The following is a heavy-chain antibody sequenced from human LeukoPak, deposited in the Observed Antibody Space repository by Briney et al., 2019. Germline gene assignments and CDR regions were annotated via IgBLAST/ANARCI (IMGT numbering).Heavy chain of an antibody. J-gene: IGHJ4*02. CDR2: IYTSGST. D-gene: IGHD1-26*01. Sequence: SEALSLTCTVSGGSISSYYWSWIRQPAGKGLEWIGRIYTSGSTYYNPSLESRVTISVDNSKTQFSLKLSSVTAADTAVYYCASYTSSGSYFDYWGQGTLVTVSS. CDR1: GGSISSYY. V-gene: IGHV4-4*07. CDR3: ASYTSSGSYFDY.